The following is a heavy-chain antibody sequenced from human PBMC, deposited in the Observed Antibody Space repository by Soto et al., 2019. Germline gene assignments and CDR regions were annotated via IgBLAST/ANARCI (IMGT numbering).Heavy chain of an antibody. J-gene: IGHJ6*03. CDR3: AKSPRGIAAAVYYYYYYMDV. CDR1: GFTFSSYG. Sequence: GGSLRLSCAASGFTFSSYGMHWVRQAPGKGLEWVAVIWYDGSNKYYADSVKGRFTISRDNSKNTLYLQMNSLRAEDTAVYYCAKSPRGIAAAVYYYYYYMDVWGKGTTVTVSS. D-gene: IGHD6-13*01. CDR2: IWYDGSNK. V-gene: IGHV3-33*06.